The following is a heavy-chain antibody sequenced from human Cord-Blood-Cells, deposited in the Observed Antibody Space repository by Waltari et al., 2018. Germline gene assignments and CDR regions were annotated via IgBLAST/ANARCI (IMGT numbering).Heavy chain of an antibody. V-gene: IGHV4-39*01. CDR3: ARPGHVDSSPLAPLDY. Sequence: QLQLQESGPGLVKPSETLSLTCTVSGGSISSSSYYWGWFRQPPGKGLEWIGSIYYSGSTYYNPSLKSRVTISVDTSKNQFSLKLSSVTAADTAVYYCARPGHVDSSPLAPLDYWGQGTLVTVSS. CDR1: GGSISSSSYY. J-gene: IGHJ4*02. CDR2: IYYSGST. D-gene: IGHD3-22*01.